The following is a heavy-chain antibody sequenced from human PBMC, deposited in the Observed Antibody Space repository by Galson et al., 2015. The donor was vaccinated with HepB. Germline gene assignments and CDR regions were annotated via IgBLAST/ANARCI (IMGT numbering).Heavy chain of an antibody. CDR1: GYTFTSYG. CDR3: ARGARTGIAAAAYY. Sequence: SVKVSCKASGYTFTSYGISWVRQAPGQGLEWMGWIIPNNGNTNYAQKFQGRVTMTTDKSTSTAYMELRSLRSDDTAVYYCARGARTGIAAAAYYWGQGTPVTVTS. CDR2: IIPNNGNT. J-gene: IGHJ4*02. V-gene: IGHV1-18*04. D-gene: IGHD6-13*01.